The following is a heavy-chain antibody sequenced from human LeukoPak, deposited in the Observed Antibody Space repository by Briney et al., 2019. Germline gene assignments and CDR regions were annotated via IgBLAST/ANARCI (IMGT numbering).Heavy chain of an antibody. CDR1: GFTFSTYA. CDR2: ISGSGGST. CDR3: AKDKTYYYDSSGHYPKFDY. Sequence: GGSLRLSCAASGFTFSTYAMSWIRQAPGKGLEWVSGISGSGGSTYYADSVKGRFTISRDNSKNTLYLQMNSLRAEDTAVYYCAKDKTYYYDSSGHYPKFDYWGQGTLVSVSS. V-gene: IGHV3-23*01. J-gene: IGHJ4*02. D-gene: IGHD3-22*01.